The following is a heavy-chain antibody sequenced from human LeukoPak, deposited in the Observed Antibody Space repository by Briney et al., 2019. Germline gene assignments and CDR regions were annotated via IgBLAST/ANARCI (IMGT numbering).Heavy chain of an antibody. Sequence: PGGSLRLSCAASGFTVFNYRVSWVRQAPGKGLEWVANINLDGSQKYYVDSLKGRFTISRDNAKNSLYLQMNSLRAEDTAVYYCARDVDYANPRHDYWGQGTLVTVSS. CDR3: ARDVDYANPRHDY. J-gene: IGHJ4*02. V-gene: IGHV3-7*01. CDR1: GFTVFNYR. CDR2: INLDGSQK. D-gene: IGHD4/OR15-4a*01.